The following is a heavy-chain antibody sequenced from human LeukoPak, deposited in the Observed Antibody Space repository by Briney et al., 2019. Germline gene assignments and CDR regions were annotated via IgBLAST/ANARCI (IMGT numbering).Heavy chain of an antibody. CDR2: ISSSSSYI. Sequence: GGSLRLSCAASGFTFSSYSMNWVRQAPGKGLEWVSSISSSSSYIYYADSVKGRFTISRDNAKNSLYLQMNSLRAEDTAVYYCARDKQDDFWSGYYIWFGPWGQGTLVTVSS. J-gene: IGHJ5*02. CDR1: GFTFSSYS. CDR3: ARDKQDDFWSGYYIWFGP. D-gene: IGHD3-3*01. V-gene: IGHV3-21*01.